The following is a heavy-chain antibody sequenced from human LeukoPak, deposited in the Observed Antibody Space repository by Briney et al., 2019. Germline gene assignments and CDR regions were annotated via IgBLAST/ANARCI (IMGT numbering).Heavy chain of an antibody. D-gene: IGHD3-9*01. CDR2: ISGDGGST. J-gene: IGHJ4*02. Sequence: GGSLRLSCAASGFTFNNYDMSWVRQAPGKGLEWVSSISGDGGSTYYADSVKGRSTISRDNSKSTLYLQMNSLRAEDTAVYYCARVRDRYFEALDYWGQGTLVTVSS. V-gene: IGHV3-23*01. CDR1: GFTFNNYD. CDR3: ARVRDRYFEALDY.